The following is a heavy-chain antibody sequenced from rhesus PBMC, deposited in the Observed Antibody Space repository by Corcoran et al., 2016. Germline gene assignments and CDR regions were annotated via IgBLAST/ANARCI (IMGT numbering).Heavy chain of an antibody. J-gene: IGHJ4*01. CDR2: ISNGGDST. Sequence: EVQLVESGGCSVQPGGSLRLSVAGSGFTFSNYGVSWVRRAPGKGLEWVSYISNGGDSTTYADSVKGRFTISRDNSKKTVSLQMNSLRPEDTAVYHCAKDPGYWGQGVLVTVSS. CDR3: AKDPGY. V-gene: IGHV3S5*01. CDR1: GFTFSNYG.